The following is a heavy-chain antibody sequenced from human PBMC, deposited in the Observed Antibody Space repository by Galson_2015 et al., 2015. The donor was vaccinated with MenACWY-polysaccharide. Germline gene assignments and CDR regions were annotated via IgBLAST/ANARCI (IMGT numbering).Heavy chain of an antibody. D-gene: IGHD3-22*01. CDR1: GYSFSSYD. CDR2: MNPNSGNT. V-gene: IGHV1-8*01. CDR3: ARGGKYYYDSSGYLNWFDP. Sequence: SVKVSCKASGYSFSSYDINWVRQTTGRGLEWMGWMNPNSGNTGYAQKFQGRVTMTRNTSISIAYMELSSLRSEDTAVYYCARGGKYYYDSSGYLNWFDPWGQGTQVTVSS. J-gene: IGHJ5*02.